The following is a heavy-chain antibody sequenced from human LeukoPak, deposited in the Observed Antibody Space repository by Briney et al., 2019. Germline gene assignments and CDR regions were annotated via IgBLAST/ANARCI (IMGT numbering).Heavy chain of an antibody. J-gene: IGHJ6*03. Sequence: MPGGSLRLSCAASGFTFSDYSMNWVRQAPGKGLDRVASISTVSPYTFYAESLKGRISISRDNAKNSLILQMSSLRADDTAVYYCTRDGSGFYYYYYMDVWGKGTTVTVSS. CDR2: ISTVSPYT. CDR1: GFTFSDYS. D-gene: IGHD6-25*01. CDR3: TRDGSGFYYYYYMDV. V-gene: IGHV3-21*01.